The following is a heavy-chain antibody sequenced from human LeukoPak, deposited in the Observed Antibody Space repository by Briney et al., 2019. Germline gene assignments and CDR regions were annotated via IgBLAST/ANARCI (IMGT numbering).Heavy chain of an antibody. CDR3: AKDRSGNGDPFDY. V-gene: IGHV3-23*01. D-gene: IGHD4-17*01. Sequence: GGSLRPSCAASGFTFSSYAMSWVRQAPGKGLEWLSTVSGSGYSTYYADSVKGRFTISRDNSKNTVFLQMNSLRGEDTAVYYCAKDRSGNGDPFDYWGQETLVTVSS. J-gene: IGHJ4*02. CDR1: GFTFSSYA. CDR2: VSGSGYST.